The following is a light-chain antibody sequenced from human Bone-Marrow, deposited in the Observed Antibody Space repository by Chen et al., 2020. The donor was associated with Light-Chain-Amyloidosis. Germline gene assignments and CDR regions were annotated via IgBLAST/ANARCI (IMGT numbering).Light chain of an antibody. CDR3: SSFAAGSTWV. V-gene: IGLV2-23*01. Sequence: QSALTQPASVSGFPGQSITISCTGTKNDVGGHAFVSWYQRHPGKAPKFLIYEDTERASGVSNRFSGSKSGNTASLTISGLQAEDEADYYCSSFAAGSTWVFGGGTSLTVL. CDR1: KNDVGGHAF. J-gene: IGLJ3*02. CDR2: EDT.